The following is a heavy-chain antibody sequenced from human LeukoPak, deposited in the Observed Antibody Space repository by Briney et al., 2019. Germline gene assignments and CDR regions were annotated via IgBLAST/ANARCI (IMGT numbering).Heavy chain of an antibody. CDR3: ARRLYSGDEAYDY. CDR1: GYLFTSYW. Sequence: GAPLRISCKGSGYLFTSYWINWVRQTPGKGLEWMGRIDPSDSYTKYSPSFQVHVTISADKSISTACLEWSSLKASDTAMYYCARRLYSGDEAYDYWGQGTLVTVSS. J-gene: IGHJ4*02. D-gene: IGHD5-12*01. V-gene: IGHV5-10-1*01. CDR2: IDPSDSYT.